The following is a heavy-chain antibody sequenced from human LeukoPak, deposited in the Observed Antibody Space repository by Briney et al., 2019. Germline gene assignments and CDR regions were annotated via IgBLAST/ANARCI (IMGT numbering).Heavy chain of an antibody. Sequence: GGSLRLSCAVSGLNFRSFWMSWVRQAPGKGLEWVANIKQDETEKFYVDSVKGRFTISRDNAKNSLYLQMNSLRVEDSAVYYCARGFYFSMTELYYLDLWGRGTLVSVSS. J-gene: IGHJ2*01. CDR2: IKQDETEK. CDR3: ARGFYFSMTELYYLDL. CDR1: GLNFRSFW. D-gene: IGHD2-8*01. V-gene: IGHV3-7*04.